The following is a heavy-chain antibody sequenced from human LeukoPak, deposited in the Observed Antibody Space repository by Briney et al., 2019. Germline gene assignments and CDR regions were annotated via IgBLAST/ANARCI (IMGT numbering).Heavy chain of an antibody. V-gene: IGHV1-46*01. CDR1: GYTFTSYY. CDR3: ARERIAAAESLYYYMDV. D-gene: IGHD6-13*01. J-gene: IGHJ6*03. CDR2: INPSGGST. Sequence: GASVKVSCKASGYTFTSYYMHWVRQAPGQGLEWMGIINPSGGSTSYAQKFQGRVTMTRDTSTSTVYMELSSLRSEDTAVYYCARERIAAAESLYYYMDVWGKGTTVTVSS.